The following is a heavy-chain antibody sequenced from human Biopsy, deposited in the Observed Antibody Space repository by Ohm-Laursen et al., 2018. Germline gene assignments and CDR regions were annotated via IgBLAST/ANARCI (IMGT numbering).Heavy chain of an antibody. J-gene: IGHJ6*02. D-gene: IGHD2-21*01. Sequence: SDTLSLTCAVYGESFNGYYWSWIRQPPGKGLEWIGEINHSGRTNYNPSLKSRVTISVDTSKNQFSLKVRYVTAADTAVYYCVRGVDCYDPYHYYALDVWGQGTTVTVSS. CDR2: INHSGRT. V-gene: IGHV4-34*01. CDR3: VRGVDCYDPYHYYALDV. CDR1: GESFNGYY.